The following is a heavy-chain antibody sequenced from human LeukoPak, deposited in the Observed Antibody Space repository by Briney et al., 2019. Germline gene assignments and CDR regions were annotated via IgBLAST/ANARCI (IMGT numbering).Heavy chain of an antibody. CDR2: ISAYGNT. Sequence: GASVKVSCKTSGYTFTIYGISWVRQAPGQGLEWMGLISAYGNTNYAQNLQGRVTMTTDTSTSTAYMELRSLRSDDTAVYYCASGIIGYYFDYWGQGTLVTVSS. CDR3: ASGIIGYYFDY. V-gene: IGHV1-18*01. J-gene: IGHJ4*02. D-gene: IGHD1-26*01. CDR1: GYTFTIYG.